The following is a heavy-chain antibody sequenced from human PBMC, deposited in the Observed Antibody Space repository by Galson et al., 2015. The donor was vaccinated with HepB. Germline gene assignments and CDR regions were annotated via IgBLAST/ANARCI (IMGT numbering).Heavy chain of an antibody. CDR2: ISPILGTA. D-gene: IGHD1-14*01. CDR3: ARDQFRPGGGASDI. V-gene: IGHV1-69*01. CDR1: GGTFSSYA. J-gene: IGHJ3*02. Sequence: SCKASGGTFSSYAISWVRQAPGQGLEWMGGISPILGTAIYAQKFQGRVTITADESTSTAYMELSTLRSEDTAVYYCARDQFRPGGGASDIWGQGTMVTVSS.